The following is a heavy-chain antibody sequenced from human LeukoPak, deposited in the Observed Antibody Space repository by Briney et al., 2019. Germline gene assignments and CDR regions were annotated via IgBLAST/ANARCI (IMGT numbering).Heavy chain of an antibody. CDR3: ARHGRTHPRRGSYFDY. J-gene: IGHJ4*02. V-gene: IGHV4-4*09. D-gene: IGHD1-26*01. CDR1: GGSISSYY. Sequence: PSETLSLTCTVSGGSISSYYWSWIRQPPGKGLEWIGYIYTSGSTNYNPSLKSRVTISVDTSKNQFSLKLSSVTAADTAVYYCARHGRTHPRRGSYFDYWGQGTLVTVSS. CDR2: IYTSGST.